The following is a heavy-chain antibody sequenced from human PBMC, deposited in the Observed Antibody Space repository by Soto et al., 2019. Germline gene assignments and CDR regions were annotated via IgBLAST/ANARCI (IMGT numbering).Heavy chain of an antibody. J-gene: IGHJ3*02. Sequence: GGSLRLSCAASGFTFSSYDMHWVRQATGKGLEWVSAIGTAGDTYYPGSVKGRFTISRENAKNSLYLQMNSLRAGDTAVYYCARGSAVYGDSSDAFDIWGQGTMVTVSS. D-gene: IGHD4-17*01. CDR2: IGTAGDT. CDR1: GFTFSSYD. V-gene: IGHV3-13*04. CDR3: ARGSAVYGDSSDAFDI.